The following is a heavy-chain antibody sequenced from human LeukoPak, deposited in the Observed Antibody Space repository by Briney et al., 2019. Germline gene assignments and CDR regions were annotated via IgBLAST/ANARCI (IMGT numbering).Heavy chain of an antibody. CDR3: TRDGLDHYYYYFIDV. J-gene: IGHJ6*03. D-gene: IGHD3/OR15-3a*01. CDR1: GFSISNYI. Sequence: GGSLRLSCAASGFSISNYIMNWVRQAPGKGLEWVSSISASTTYIYYADSVKGRFTISRDNAKNELYLEMNSLRAEDTAMYYCTRDGLDHYYYYFIDVWGEGTTVTVSS. CDR2: ISASTTYI. V-gene: IGHV3-21*01.